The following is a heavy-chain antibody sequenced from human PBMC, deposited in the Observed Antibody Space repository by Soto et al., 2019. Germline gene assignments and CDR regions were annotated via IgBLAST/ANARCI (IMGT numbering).Heavy chain of an antibody. Sequence: EVQLVESGGGLVQPGGSLRLSCAASGFTFSSYSMHWDRQSPGKGLEWASYISPSSSSIYYADSVKGRFTISRDNAKNSLSLQMNRLLAEDTAVYYCARVAYYYDSIRYLYWDQGTLVTVSS. J-gene: IGHJ4*02. CDR1: GFTFSSYS. CDR2: ISPSSSSI. V-gene: IGHV3-48*01. D-gene: IGHD3-22*01. CDR3: ARVAYYYDSIRYLY.